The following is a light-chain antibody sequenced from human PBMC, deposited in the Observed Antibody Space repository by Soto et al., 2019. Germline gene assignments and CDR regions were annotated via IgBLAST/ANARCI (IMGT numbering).Light chain of an antibody. V-gene: IGKV3-20*01. CDR1: QSISSSF. CDR2: GAS. CDR3: QQYGSSPPLT. Sequence: EFVLTQSPGKLSLSPGERATLSCRASQSISSSFLAWYQQTPGQAPRLLIYGASTRGTGIPDRFSGSGSGTDFTLTISRLEPEDFEVYYCQQYGSSPPLTFGGGTKVEIK. J-gene: IGKJ4*01.